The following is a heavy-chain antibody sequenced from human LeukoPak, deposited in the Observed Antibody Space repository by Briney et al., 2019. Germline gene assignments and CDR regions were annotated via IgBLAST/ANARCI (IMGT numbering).Heavy chain of an antibody. J-gene: IGHJ6*03. CDR3: ARRRGYCSSTSCRDYYYYMDV. V-gene: IGHV7-4-1*02. Sequence: ASVKVSCKASGYTFTNYAMNWVRQAPGQGLEWMGWINTNTGNPTYAQGFTGRFVFSLDTSVSTAYLQISSLKAEDTAMYYCARRRGYCSSTSCRDYYYYMDVWGKGTTVTISS. CDR1: GYTFTNYA. D-gene: IGHD2-2*01. CDR2: INTNTGNP.